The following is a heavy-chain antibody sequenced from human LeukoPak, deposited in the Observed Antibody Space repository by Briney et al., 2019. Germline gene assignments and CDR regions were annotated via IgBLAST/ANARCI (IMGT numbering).Heavy chain of an antibody. CDR3: ARVLDYYGSGTRDFDY. D-gene: IGHD3-10*01. CDR1: GYSISTGYY. V-gene: IGHV4-38-2*02. CDR2: MYHSGST. J-gene: IGHJ4*02. Sequence: PSETLSLTCTVSGYSISTGYYWGWIRQPPGKGLEWIGSMYHSGSTYYNPSLKSRVTMSAGTSKNQFSLKLNSVTAADTAVYYCARVLDYYGSGTRDFDYWGQGILVTVSS.